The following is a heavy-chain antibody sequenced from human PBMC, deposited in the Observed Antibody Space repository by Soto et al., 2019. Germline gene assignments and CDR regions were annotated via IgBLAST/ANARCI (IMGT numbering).Heavy chain of an antibody. CDR3: IQSRCGGDCLQSYASHYYYGMDV. J-gene: IGHJ6*02. CDR2: IYWDDDK. V-gene: IGHV2-5*02. D-gene: IGHD2-21*02. CDR1: GFSLSTSGLG. Sequence: SGPTMLNPTQTLTLSCTFSGFSLSTSGLGVGWIRQPPGKALEWLALIYWDDDKRYSPSLRSRLTISKDTSKNQVVLTMTNMDPVDTATYYCIQSRCGGDCLQSYASHYYYGMDVWGQGTTVTVSS.